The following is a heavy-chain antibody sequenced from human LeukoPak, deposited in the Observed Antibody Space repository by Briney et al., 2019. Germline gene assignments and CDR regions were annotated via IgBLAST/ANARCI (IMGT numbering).Heavy chain of an antibody. J-gene: IGHJ6*02. Sequence: GGSLRLSCAASGFTFSNYWMHWVRQAPGKGLEWVARISYAGSNNYYADSVKGRFTISSDNPKNTLYLQMDSLRAEDTAVYYCARAAHTTYVLGRYYYYAMDVWGQGTTVTVSS. D-gene: IGHD3-10*01. CDR1: GFTFSNYW. V-gene: IGHV3-30-3*01. CDR3: ARAAHTTYVLGRYYYYAMDV. CDR2: ISYAGSNN.